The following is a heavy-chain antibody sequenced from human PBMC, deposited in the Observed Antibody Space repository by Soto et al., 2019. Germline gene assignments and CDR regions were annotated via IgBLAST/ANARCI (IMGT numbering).Heavy chain of an antibody. Sequence: GASVRPSCSASGFTFSRVDLGWVRQVTGKRLEWVSGIGTSGDPYYAVSVKGRFTVSRDNAKNSIFLEMNSLRAGDTAVYFCARAVPGYGGYYFAYWGQGALVTVSS. CDR2: IGTSGDP. CDR3: ARAVPGYGGYYFAY. J-gene: IGHJ4*02. V-gene: IGHV3-13*05. CDR1: GFTFSRVD. D-gene: IGHD4-17*01.